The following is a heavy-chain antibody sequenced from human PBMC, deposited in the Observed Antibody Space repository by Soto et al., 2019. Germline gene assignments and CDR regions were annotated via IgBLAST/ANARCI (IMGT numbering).Heavy chain of an antibody. CDR1: GFTFSSYA. J-gene: IGHJ4*02. Sequence: GGSLRLSCAASGFTFSSYAMSWVRQAPGKGLEWVSAISGSGGSTYYADSVKGRFTISRDNSKNTLYLQMNSLRAEDTAVYYCAKDKHFGVVLSPVLAAAPNDYWGQGTLVTVSS. CDR3: AKDKHFGVVLSPVLAAAPNDY. CDR2: ISGSGGST. V-gene: IGHV3-23*01. D-gene: IGHD3-3*01.